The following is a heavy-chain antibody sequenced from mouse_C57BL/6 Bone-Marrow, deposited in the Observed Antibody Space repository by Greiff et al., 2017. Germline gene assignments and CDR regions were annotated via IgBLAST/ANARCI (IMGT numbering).Heavy chain of an antibody. Sequence: QVQLKESGAELAKPGASVKLSCKASGYTFTSYWMHWVKQRPGQGLEWIGYINPSSGYTKYNQKFKDKATLTADKSSSPAYMQLSSLTYEDSAVYYCASYYSNSYAMDYWGQGTSVTVSS. D-gene: IGHD2-5*01. CDR3: ASYYSNSYAMDY. J-gene: IGHJ4*01. V-gene: IGHV1-7*01. CDR2: INPSSGYT. CDR1: GYTFTSYW.